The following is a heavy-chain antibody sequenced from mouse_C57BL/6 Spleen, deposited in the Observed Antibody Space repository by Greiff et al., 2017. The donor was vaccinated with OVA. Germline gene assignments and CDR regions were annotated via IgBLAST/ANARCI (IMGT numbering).Heavy chain of an antibody. J-gene: IGHJ4*01. CDR1: GYSFTGYY. CDR2: INPSTGGT. V-gene: IGHV1-42*01. CDR3: ARYDPTGGYAMDY. Sequence: VQLQQSGPELVKPGASVKISCKASGYSFTGYYMNWVKQSPEKSLEWIGEINPSTGGTTYNQKFKAKATLTVDKSSSTAYMQLKSLTSEDSAVYYCARYDPTGGYAMDYWGQGTSVTVSS. D-gene: IGHD2-3*01.